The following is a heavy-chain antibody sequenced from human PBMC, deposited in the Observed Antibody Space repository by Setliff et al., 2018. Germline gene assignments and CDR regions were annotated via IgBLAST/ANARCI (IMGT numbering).Heavy chain of an antibody. D-gene: IGHD6-19*01. CDR1: GYSISSGYY. V-gene: IGHV4-38-2*02. Sequence: SETLSLTCAVSGYSISSGYYWGWIRQPPGEGLEWIGSIYHSGSTYYNPSLKSRVTISVDTSKNQLSLKLSSVTAADTAVYYCARDRVGSGWPDAFDIWGQGTMVTVSS. CDR2: IYHSGST. J-gene: IGHJ3*02. CDR3: ARDRVGSGWPDAFDI.